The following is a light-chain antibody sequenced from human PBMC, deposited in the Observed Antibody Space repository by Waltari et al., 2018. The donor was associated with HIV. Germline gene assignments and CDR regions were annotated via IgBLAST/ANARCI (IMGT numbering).Light chain of an antibody. J-gene: IGKJ1*01. Sequence: EIVLTQSPGTLSLSPGERATLSCRPSQSVGSTYLAWYQQKPGQAPRRLIYGASSRATGIPDRFSGSGSGTDFTLTISRLEPEDFAVYYCQQYGSLPKTFGQGTKVEVK. CDR3: QQYGSLPKT. V-gene: IGKV3-20*01. CDR1: QSVGSTY. CDR2: GAS.